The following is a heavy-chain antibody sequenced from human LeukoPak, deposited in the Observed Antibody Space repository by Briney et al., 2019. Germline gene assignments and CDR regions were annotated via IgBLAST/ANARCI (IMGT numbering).Heavy chain of an antibody. CDR1: GFTFSSYG. D-gene: IGHD6-13*01. Sequence: GGSLRLSCAASGFTFSSYGMHWVRQAPGKGLEWVAFIRYDGSNKYYADSVKGRFTISRDNPKNTLYLQMNSLRAEDTAVYYCARARGELVPLLYYGMDVWGQGTTVTVSS. V-gene: IGHV3-30*02. J-gene: IGHJ6*02. CDR3: ARARGELVPLLYYGMDV. CDR2: IRYDGSNK.